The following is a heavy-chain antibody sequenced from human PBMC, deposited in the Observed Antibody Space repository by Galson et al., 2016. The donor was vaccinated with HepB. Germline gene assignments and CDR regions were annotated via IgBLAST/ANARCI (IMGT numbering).Heavy chain of an antibody. D-gene: IGHD3-10*01. CDR3: AKRAYYGSGRNGGGMDV. CDR1: LFTFSSYG. CDR2: IWYDGSNK. V-gene: IGHV3-33*06. J-gene: IGHJ6*02. Sequence: SLRLSCAASLFTFSSYGMHWVRQAPGKGLEWVAMIWYDGSNKFYADSVKGRFTISRDNSNNRLYSQMNSLRAEDTAVYYCAKRAYYGSGRNGGGMDVWGQGTTVTVSS.